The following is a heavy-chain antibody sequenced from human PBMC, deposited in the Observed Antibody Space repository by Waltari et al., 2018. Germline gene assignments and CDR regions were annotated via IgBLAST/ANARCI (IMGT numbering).Heavy chain of an antibody. CDR1: GFTFDDYA. CDR3: AKDGGVGAFDI. D-gene: IGHD3-10*01. J-gene: IGHJ3*02. CDR2: ISWSSGRI. V-gene: IGHV3-9*03. Sequence: EVQLVESGGGLVQPGRSLRLSCAASGFTFDDYAMHWVRQAPGKGLEWVSGISWSSGRIGYADSVKGRFTISRDNAKNSLYLQMNRLRAEDMALYYCAKDGGVGAFDIWGQGTMVTVSS.